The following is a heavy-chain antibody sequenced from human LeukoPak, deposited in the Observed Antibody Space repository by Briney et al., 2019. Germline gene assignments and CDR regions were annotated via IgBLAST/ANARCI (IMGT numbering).Heavy chain of an antibody. CDR3: ARAPFTYDSSGDSFDI. Sequence: GGSLRLSCAASGFTVSSNYMSWVRQAPGKGLEWVSVIYSGGSTYYADSVKGRFTVSGDNSKNTLYLQMNSLRAEDTAVYYCARAPFTYDSSGDSFDIWGQGTMVTVSS. J-gene: IGHJ3*02. CDR1: GFTVSSNY. D-gene: IGHD3-22*01. V-gene: IGHV3-66*01. CDR2: IYSGGST.